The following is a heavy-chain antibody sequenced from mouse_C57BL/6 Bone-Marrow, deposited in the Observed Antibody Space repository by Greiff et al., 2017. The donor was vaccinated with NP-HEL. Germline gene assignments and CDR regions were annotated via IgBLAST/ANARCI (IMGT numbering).Heavy chain of an antibody. Sequence: VQLKESGGDLVKPGGSLKLSCAASGFTFSSYGMSWVRQTPDKRLEWVATISSGGSYTYYPDSVKGRFTISRDNAKNTLYLQMSSLKSEDTAMYYCARHAMITTREFSYYYAMDYWGQGTSVTVSS. V-gene: IGHV5-6*01. CDR2: ISSGGSYT. CDR3: ARHAMITTREFSYYYAMDY. D-gene: IGHD2-4*01. J-gene: IGHJ4*01. CDR1: GFTFSSYG.